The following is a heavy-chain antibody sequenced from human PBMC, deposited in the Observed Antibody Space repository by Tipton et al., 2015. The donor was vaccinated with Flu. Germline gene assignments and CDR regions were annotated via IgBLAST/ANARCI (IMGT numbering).Heavy chain of an antibody. CDR3: ARDTIFGVAH. CDR1: GGSISSGSYY. V-gene: IGHV4-61*02. CDR2: IYTTGST. J-gene: IGHJ4*02. Sequence: TLSLTCTVSGGSISSGSYYWSWIRQPAGKGLEWIGRIYTTGSTNYNPSLKSRVTISADTSKNKFSLELRSVTAAGTAVYYCARDTIFGVAHWGQGTLVTVSS. D-gene: IGHD3-3*01.